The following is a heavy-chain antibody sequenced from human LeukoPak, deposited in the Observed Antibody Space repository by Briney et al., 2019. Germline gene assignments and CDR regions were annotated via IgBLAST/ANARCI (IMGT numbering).Heavy chain of an antibody. CDR3: AKQSAGSAAWYSLHYDF. V-gene: IGHV3-23*01. J-gene: IGHJ4*02. Sequence: GGSLRLSCAASGFTLSSYAMTWVRQAPGRGLEWVSSVDGGGGGTYYADSVKGRLTISRDNSKDTLYLQMNGLRAEDTAVYFCAKQSAGSAAWYSLHYDFWGQGTLVTVSS. D-gene: IGHD6-13*01. CDR1: GFTLSSYA. CDR2: VDGGGGGT.